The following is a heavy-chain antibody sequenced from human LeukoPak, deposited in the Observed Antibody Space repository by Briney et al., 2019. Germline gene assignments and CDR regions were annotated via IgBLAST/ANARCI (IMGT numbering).Heavy chain of an antibody. D-gene: IGHD1-1*01. CDR2: IYTSGST. V-gene: IGHV4-61*02. J-gene: IGHJ4*02. Sequence: SETLSLTCTVSGGSISSGSYYWSWIRQPAGKGLEWIGRIYTSGSTNYNPSLKSRVTISVDTSKNQFSLKLSSVTAADTAVDYCARDGMGTGFDYWGQGTLVTVSS. CDR3: ARDGMGTGFDY. CDR1: GGSISSGSYY.